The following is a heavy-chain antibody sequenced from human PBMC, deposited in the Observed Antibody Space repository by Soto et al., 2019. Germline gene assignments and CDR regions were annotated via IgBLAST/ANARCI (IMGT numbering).Heavy chain of an antibody. CDR2: ISAYNGNT. Sequence: QVQLVQSGAEVKKPGASVKVSCKASGYTFTSYGISWVRQAPGQGLEWMGWISAYNGNTNYAQKLQGRVTMTTDTSTSTAYMELRSLISDDTAVYYCARARYSSSWYGRGYYYYGMDVWGQGTTVTVSS. CDR3: ARARYSSSWYGRGYYYYGMDV. D-gene: IGHD6-13*01. V-gene: IGHV1-18*04. J-gene: IGHJ6*02. CDR1: GYTFTSYG.